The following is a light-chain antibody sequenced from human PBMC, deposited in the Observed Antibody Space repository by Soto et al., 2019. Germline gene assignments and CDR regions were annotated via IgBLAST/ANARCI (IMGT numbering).Light chain of an antibody. CDR3: QQYYSYPLT. CDR1: QGISSY. J-gene: IGKJ4*01. Sequence: AIRMTQSPSSLSASTGDRVTITCRASQGISSYLAWYQQKPGKAPKLLIYAASTLQSGVPSKFSGSGSGTDFTITISCLQSEDFATYYCQQYYSYPLTIGGGTKVEIK. V-gene: IGKV1-8*01. CDR2: AAS.